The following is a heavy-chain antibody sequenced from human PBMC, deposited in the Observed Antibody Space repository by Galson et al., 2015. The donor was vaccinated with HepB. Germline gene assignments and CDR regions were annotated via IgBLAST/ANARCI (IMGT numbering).Heavy chain of an antibody. Sequence: SLRLSCAASGFAFDNHALSWVRQAPGRGLEWISCITGKGDSTFYADSVKGRFTVSKDNSDNMLFLQMNSLRAEDAGLYFCAKGYGLFDSWGQGILVAVSS. J-gene: IGHJ5*01. D-gene: IGHD3-16*01. CDR3: AKGYGLFDS. CDR1: GFAFDNHA. V-gene: IGHV3-23*01. CDR2: ITGKGDST.